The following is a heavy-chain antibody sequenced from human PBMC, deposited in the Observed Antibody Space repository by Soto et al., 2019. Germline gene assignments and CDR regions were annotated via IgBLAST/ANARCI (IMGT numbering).Heavy chain of an antibody. Sequence: SETLSLTCTVSGGSISSYYWSWIRQPPGKGLEWIGYIYYSGSTNYNPSLKSRVTISVDTSKNQFSLKLSSVTAADTAVYYCARDTPRFWSGYYHPDHFDYWGQGTLVTVCS. J-gene: IGHJ4*02. CDR2: IYYSGST. CDR1: GGSISSYY. CDR3: ARDTPRFWSGYYHPDHFDY. V-gene: IGHV4-59*01. D-gene: IGHD3-3*01.